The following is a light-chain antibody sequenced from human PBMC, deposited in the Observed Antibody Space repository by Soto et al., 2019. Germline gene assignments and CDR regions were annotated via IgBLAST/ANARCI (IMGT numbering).Light chain of an antibody. J-gene: IGLJ1*01. CDR1: SSVVGGSNF. Sequence: QSALTQPASVSDSPGQSITISCTGTSSVVGGSNFVSWYQQHPGKPPKLIIYDVANRPSGVSNRFSGSKSGSTASLIISRLQTEDEADYYCVSYTSGTTYVFGTGTKVTVL. CDR2: DVA. CDR3: VSYTSGTTYV. V-gene: IGLV2-14*03.